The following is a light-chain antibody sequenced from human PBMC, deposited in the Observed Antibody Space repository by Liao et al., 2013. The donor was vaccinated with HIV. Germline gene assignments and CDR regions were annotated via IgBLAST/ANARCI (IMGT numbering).Light chain of an antibody. J-gene: IGLJ2*01. Sequence: SYELTQPPSVSVSPGQTASITCSGDKLGDKYACWYQQKPGQSPVLVIYQDTNRPSGIPERFSGSKSGNTATLTISGTQTMDESDYFCQAWDSGAEVLFGGGTKLTVL. CDR1: KLGDKY. CDR2: QDT. CDR3: QAWDSGAEVL. V-gene: IGLV3-1*01.